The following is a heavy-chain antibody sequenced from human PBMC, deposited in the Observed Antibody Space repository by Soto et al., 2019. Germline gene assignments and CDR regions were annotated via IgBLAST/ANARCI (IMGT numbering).Heavy chain of an antibody. CDR2: INHSGST. Sequence: SETLSLTCAVYGGSFSGYYWSWIRQPPGKGLEWIGEINHSGSTNYNPSLKSRVTISVDTSKNQFSLKLSSVTAADTAVYYCARSPGIYSMGNYWGQGTLVTVSS. J-gene: IGHJ4*02. CDR1: GGSFSGYY. D-gene: IGHD4-4*01. V-gene: IGHV4-34*01. CDR3: ARSPGIYSMGNY.